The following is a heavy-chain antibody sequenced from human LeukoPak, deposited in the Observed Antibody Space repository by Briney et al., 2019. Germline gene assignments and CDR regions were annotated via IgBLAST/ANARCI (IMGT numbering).Heavy chain of an antibody. CDR2: IYYTGST. V-gene: IGHV4-61*01. Sequence: NTSETLSLTCTVSGGSISGSNYYWSWIRQPPGKGLEWIGYIYYTGSTDYNPSLKSRVAISVDTSKNQFSLKLSSVTAADTAVYYCARGSKAAPGTFDYWGQGTLATVSS. CDR1: GGSISGSNYY. D-gene: IGHD6-13*01. CDR3: ARGSKAAPGTFDY. J-gene: IGHJ4*02.